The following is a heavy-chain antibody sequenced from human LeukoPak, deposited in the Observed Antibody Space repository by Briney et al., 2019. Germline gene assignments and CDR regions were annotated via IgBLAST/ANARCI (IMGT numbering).Heavy chain of an antibody. CDR1: GDSISNFY. V-gene: IGHV4-4*07. CDR2: IYSSGST. D-gene: IGHD4-23*01. CDR3: TRGRLGGGPLRGGLDY. Sequence: SETLSLTCIVSGDSISNFYWSWIRQPPGRGLEWIGRIYSSGSTNFNPSLKSRVTMSVDTSKNQFSLKLTSVTAADTAVYYCTRGRLGGGPLRGGLDYWGQGTLVTVSS. J-gene: IGHJ4*02.